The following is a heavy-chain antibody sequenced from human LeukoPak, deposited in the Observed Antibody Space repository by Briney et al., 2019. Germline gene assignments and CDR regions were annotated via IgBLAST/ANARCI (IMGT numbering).Heavy chain of an antibody. CDR3: ATDGAGFDT. V-gene: IGHV3-11*01. CDR1: GFTFNDYY. Sequence: GGSLRLSCAASGFTFNDYYMSWIRQAPGKGLEWLSYINIGGTNTHYADSVKGRFIISRDNAKKSLYLEMNNLRAEDTAVYYCATDGAGFDTWGQGVLVTVSS. CDR2: INIGGTNT. J-gene: IGHJ5*02.